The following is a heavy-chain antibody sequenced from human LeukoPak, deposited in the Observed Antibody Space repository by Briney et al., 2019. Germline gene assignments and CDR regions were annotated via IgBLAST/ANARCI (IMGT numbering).Heavy chain of an antibody. CDR3: ARNTLGYYFDY. CDR2: IYYRGTS. CDR1: GGSISGYY. D-gene: IGHD2-2*02. Sequence: PSETLSLTCTVSGGSISGYYWSWIRQPPGQGLEWIGFIYYRGTSKYNPSLMSRVTMSVDTSKNQVSLKLSSVTAADTAVYYCARNTLGYYFDYWGQGTLVTVSS. V-gene: IGHV4-59*08. J-gene: IGHJ4*02.